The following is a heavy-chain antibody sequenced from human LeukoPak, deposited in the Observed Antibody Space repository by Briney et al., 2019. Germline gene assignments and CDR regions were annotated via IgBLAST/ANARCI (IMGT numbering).Heavy chain of an antibody. Sequence: PGGSLRLSCAASGFTFDDYAMHWVRQAPGKGLEWVSGINWNSETIDYADSVKGRFTISRDNAKNSLYLQMNSLRAEDTAVYYCAKSPGSARPYYFDYWGQGTLVTVSS. CDR1: GFTFDDYA. CDR2: INWNSETI. D-gene: IGHD3-10*01. J-gene: IGHJ4*02. CDR3: AKSPGSARPYYFDY. V-gene: IGHV3-9*01.